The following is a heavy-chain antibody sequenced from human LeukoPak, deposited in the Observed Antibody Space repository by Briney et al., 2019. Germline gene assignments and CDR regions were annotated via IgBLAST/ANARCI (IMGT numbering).Heavy chain of an antibody. Sequence: GESLKISCKSSGYSFTIYWIAWVRQMPGKGLEWMGIIYPGDSETRYSPPFQGHVTISVDKSISTAYLQWSSLKASDTAMYYCARLGPFDPWGQGTLVTVSS. CDR3: ARLGPFDP. CDR2: IYPGDSET. CDR1: GYSFTIYW. V-gene: IGHV5-51*01. J-gene: IGHJ5*02.